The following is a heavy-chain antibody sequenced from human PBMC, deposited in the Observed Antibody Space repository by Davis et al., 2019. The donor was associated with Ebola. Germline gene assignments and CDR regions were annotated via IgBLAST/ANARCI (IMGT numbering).Heavy chain of an antibody. V-gene: IGHV4-34*01. CDR2: INHSGST. CDR3: ASRIVATWSYYYYGMDV. Sequence: SETLSLTCAVYGGSFSGYYWSWIRQPPGKGLEWIGEINHSGSTDYNPSLKSRVTISVDTSKNQFSLKLSSVTAADTAVYYCASRIVATWSYYYYGMDVWGQGTTVTVSS. J-gene: IGHJ6*02. CDR1: GGSFSGYY. D-gene: IGHD5-12*01.